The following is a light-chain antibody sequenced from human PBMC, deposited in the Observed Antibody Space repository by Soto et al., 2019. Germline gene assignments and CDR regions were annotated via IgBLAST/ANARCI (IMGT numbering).Light chain of an antibody. Sequence: DIQMPQSPSTLSTSVGDRVTITCRASQSISSWLAWYQQKPGKAPKLLIYDASSLESGVPSRFSGSGSGTEFTLTISSLQPDDFATYYCQQYNSYSRTFGQGTRWIS. V-gene: IGKV1-5*01. J-gene: IGKJ1*01. CDR2: DAS. CDR1: QSISSW. CDR3: QQYNSYSRT.